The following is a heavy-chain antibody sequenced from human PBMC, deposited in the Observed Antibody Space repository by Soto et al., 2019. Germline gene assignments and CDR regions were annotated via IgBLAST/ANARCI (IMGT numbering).Heavy chain of an antibody. D-gene: IGHD2-2*01. J-gene: IGHJ4*02. V-gene: IGHV4-39*01. CDR2: IYYSGST. Sequence: QLQLQESGPGLVKPSETLSLTCTVSGGSISSSSYYWGWIRQPPGKGLEWIGSIYYSGSTYYNPSLKSRVTISVDTSKNQFSLKLSSVTAAYTAVYYCARHHVLPAAMDYWGQGTLVTVSS. CDR3: ARHHVLPAAMDY. CDR1: GGSISSSSYY.